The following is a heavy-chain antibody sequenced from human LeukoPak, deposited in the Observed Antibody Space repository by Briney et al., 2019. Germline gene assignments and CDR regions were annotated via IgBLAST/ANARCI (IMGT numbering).Heavy chain of an antibody. CDR2: INPSSGST. Sequence: ASVKVSCKASGYTFTSYYMHWVRQAPGQGLEWMGRINPSSGSTRYAQKFQGRVTMTRDTSTSTVYMELSSLRSEDTAVYYCARVAVIAITDYFDYWGQGTLVTVSS. V-gene: IGHV1-46*03. J-gene: IGHJ4*02. D-gene: IGHD2-21*01. CDR3: ARVAVIAITDYFDY. CDR1: GYTFTSYY.